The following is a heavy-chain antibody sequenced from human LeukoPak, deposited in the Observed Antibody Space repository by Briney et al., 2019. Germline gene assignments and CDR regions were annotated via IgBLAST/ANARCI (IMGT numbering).Heavy chain of an antibody. V-gene: IGHV3-7*01. Sequence: GGSLRLSCAASGFTFSSYWMGWVRQAPGKGLEWVANIKKDGSEKYYLDSVKGRFTISRDNAKNSVYLQMNSLRVEDTAVYYCACVTPDYWGQGTLVTVSS. CDR2: IKKDGSEK. J-gene: IGHJ4*02. D-gene: IGHD5/OR15-5a*01. CDR3: ACVTPDY. CDR1: GFTFSSYW.